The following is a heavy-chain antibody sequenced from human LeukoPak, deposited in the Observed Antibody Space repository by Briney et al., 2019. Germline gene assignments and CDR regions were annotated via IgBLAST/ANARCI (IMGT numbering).Heavy chain of an antibody. D-gene: IGHD3-3*01. V-gene: IGHV3-20*04. Sequence: RPGGSLRLSCAASGFTFDDYGMSWVRQAPGKGLEWGSGINWNGGSTGYADSVKGRFTISRDNAKNSLYLQMNSLRAEDTALYYCARVTDFWSGYYEDYYYYMDVWGKGTTVTVSS. CDR1: GFTFDDYG. CDR2: INWNGGST. J-gene: IGHJ6*03. CDR3: ARVTDFWSGYYEDYYYYMDV.